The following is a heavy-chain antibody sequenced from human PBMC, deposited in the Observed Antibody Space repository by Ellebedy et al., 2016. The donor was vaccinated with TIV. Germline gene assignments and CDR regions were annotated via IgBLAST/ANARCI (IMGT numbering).Heavy chain of an antibody. V-gene: IGHV3-23*01. D-gene: IGHD1-26*01. J-gene: IGHJ4*02. CDR3: AMTVGATEATDY. Sequence: SVKGRFTISRDNAKNTLYLQMNNLRAEDTAVYYCAMTVGATEATDYWGQGIQVTVSS.